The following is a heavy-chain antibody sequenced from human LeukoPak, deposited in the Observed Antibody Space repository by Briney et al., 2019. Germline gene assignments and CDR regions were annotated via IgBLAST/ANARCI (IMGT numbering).Heavy chain of an antibody. CDR3: ARGLQYQLLKALGPSYMDV. Sequence: SVKVSCKASGGTCSSHTIAWVRQAPGQGPEWMGGIIPISGTANYSQNFQGRVATTTDESTSTDYLELSSLAADDTAVYYCARGLQYQLLKALGPSYMDVWGEGTTVTVSS. CDR2: IIPISGTA. CDR1: GGTCSSHT. J-gene: IGHJ6*03. V-gene: IGHV1-69*05. D-gene: IGHD2-2*01.